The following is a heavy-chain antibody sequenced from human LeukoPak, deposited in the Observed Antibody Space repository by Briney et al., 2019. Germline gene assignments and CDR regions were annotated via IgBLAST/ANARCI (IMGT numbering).Heavy chain of an antibody. J-gene: IGHJ4*02. CDR3: ARGRGLLL. CDR1: GGSFSGYY. Sequence: KSSETLSLTCAVYGGSFSGYYWSWFRQPPGKGLEWIGEINHSGSTNYNPSLKSRVTISVDTSKNQFSLKLSSVTAADTAVYYCARGRGLLLWGQGTLVTVSS. D-gene: IGHD3-10*01. CDR2: INHSGST. V-gene: IGHV4-34*01.